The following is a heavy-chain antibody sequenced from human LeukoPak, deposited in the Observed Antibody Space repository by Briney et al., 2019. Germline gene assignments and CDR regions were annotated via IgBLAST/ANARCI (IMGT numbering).Heavy chain of an antibody. Sequence: GGSLRLSCAASGITFSNLYMNWIRQAPGKGLEWVSSISAPGDSTYYADSVKGRFTISRDNSKNTLFLLMNTPRAEDTAVYYCARDAGKGSKDFEFDYWGQGVRVIVSS. CDR2: ISAPGDST. CDR3: ARDAGKGSKDFEFDY. D-gene: IGHD1-14*01. CDR1: GITFSNLY. J-gene: IGHJ4*02. V-gene: IGHV3-23*01.